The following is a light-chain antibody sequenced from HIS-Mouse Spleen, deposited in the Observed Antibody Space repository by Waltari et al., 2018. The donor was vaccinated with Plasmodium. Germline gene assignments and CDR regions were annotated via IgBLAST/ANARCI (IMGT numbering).Light chain of an antibody. Sequence: EIVLTQSPCTLSLSPGERATLSCRASQSVSSSDLAWYQQKPGQAPRLLIYAASSRATGIPARFSGSGSGTDFTLTISRLEPEDLAVYYCQQYSSSPITFGQGTRLEIK. V-gene: IGKV3-20*01. CDR2: AAS. CDR1: QSVSSSD. J-gene: IGKJ5*01. CDR3: QQYSSSPIT.